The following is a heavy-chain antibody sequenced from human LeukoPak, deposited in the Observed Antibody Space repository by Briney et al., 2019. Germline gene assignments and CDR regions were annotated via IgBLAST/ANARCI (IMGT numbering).Heavy chain of an antibody. CDR3: ARGGGSYYVDY. Sequence: PSETLSLTCAVYGGSFSGFYWCWIRQPPGKGLEWIGEINHSGSTNYNPSLKSRVTISVDTSKNQFSLKLSSVTAADTAVYYCARGGGSYYVDYWGQGTLVTVSS. D-gene: IGHD1-26*01. J-gene: IGHJ4*02. CDR1: GGSFSGFY. CDR2: INHSGST. V-gene: IGHV4-34*01.